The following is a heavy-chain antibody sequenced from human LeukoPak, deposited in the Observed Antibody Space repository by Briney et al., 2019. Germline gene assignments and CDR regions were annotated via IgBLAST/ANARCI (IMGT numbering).Heavy chain of an antibody. V-gene: IGHV3-23*01. CDR1: GFTFNNYA. CDR3: AKCSASYSNDAFDV. Sequence: GPLRLSCAASGFTFNNYAMNWVRQAPGKGLEWVSYIRGGGSNTRYSDSVKGRFIISRDNSKNILYLQMNSLRAEDTAIYYCAKCSASYSNDAFDVWGRGTMVTVSS. J-gene: IGHJ3*01. CDR2: IRGGGSNT. D-gene: IGHD3-10*02.